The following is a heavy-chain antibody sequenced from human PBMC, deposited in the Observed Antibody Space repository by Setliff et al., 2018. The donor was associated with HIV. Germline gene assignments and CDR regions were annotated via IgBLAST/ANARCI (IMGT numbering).Heavy chain of an antibody. CDR3: ARDMGVLLMLRVFDY. D-gene: IGHD2-8*01. CDR1: GFTFSSSA. J-gene: IGHJ4*02. V-gene: IGHV3-30*04. Sequence: GSVRLSCAASGFTFSSSAMHWVRQAPGKGLEWVAVISYDGSNKYYADSVKGRFTISRDNSKNTLFLQMNSLRAEDTAVYYCARDMGVLLMLRVFDYWGQGTLVTVSS. CDR2: ISYDGSNK.